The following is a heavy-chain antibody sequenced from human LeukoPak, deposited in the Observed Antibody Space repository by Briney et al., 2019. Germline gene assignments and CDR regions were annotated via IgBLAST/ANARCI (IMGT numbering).Heavy chain of an antibody. CDR2: ISYDGNNK. Sequence: GRSLRLSCAASGFTFSYYAMHWVRQAPGKGLEWVAVISYDGNNKYYGDSVKGRFTISRDNSKNTLYLQMNSLRAEDTAVYYCARDPRLRELDYYYGLDVWGQGTTVIVSS. CDR3: ARDPRLRELDYYYGLDV. D-gene: IGHD3-10*01. CDR1: GFTFSYYA. J-gene: IGHJ6*02. V-gene: IGHV3-30-3*01.